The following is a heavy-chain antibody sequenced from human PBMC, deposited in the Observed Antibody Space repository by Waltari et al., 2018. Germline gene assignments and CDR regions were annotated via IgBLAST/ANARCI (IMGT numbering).Heavy chain of an antibody. D-gene: IGHD6-19*01. Sequence: EVQLVESGGGLVQPGGSLRLSCAASGFTFSSYAMSWVRRAPGKGLEWVSAISGRCGSTYYADSVKGRFTISRDNSKNTLYLQMNSLRAEDTAVYYCAKEQAVAGTESDYWGQGTLVTVSS. CDR2: ISGRCGST. J-gene: IGHJ4*02. V-gene: IGHV3-23*04. CDR1: GFTFSSYA. CDR3: AKEQAVAGTESDY.